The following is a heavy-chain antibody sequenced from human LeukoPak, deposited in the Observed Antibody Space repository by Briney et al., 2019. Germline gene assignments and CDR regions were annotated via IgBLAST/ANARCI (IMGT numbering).Heavy chain of an antibody. CDR2: ISGSGGST. CDR1: GFTFSSYA. CDR3: AKDHVNTMIVAHAFDI. J-gene: IGHJ3*02. Sequence: TGGSLRLSCAASGFTFSSYAMSWVRQAPGKGLEWVSAISGSGGSTYHADSVKGRFTISRDNSKNTLYLQMNSLRAEDTAVYYCAKDHVNTMIVAHAFDIWGQGTMVTVSS. V-gene: IGHV3-23*01. D-gene: IGHD3-22*01.